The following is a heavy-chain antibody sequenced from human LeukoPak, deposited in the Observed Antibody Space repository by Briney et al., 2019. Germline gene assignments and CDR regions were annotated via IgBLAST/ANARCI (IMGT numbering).Heavy chain of an antibody. CDR1: GGTFSSYA. D-gene: IGHD4-23*01. J-gene: IGHJ4*02. Sequence: SVKVSCKASGGTFSSYAISWVRQAPGQGLEWMGRIIPILGIANYAQKFQGRVTITADKSTSTAYMELSSLRSEDTAVYYCARDLYGGNSGGGFDYWGQGTLVTVSS. V-gene: IGHV1-69*04. CDR3: ARDLYGGNSGGGFDY. CDR2: IIPILGIA.